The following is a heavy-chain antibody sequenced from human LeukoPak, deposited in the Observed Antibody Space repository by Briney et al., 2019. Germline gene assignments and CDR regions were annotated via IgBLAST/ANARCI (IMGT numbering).Heavy chain of an antibody. D-gene: IGHD3-22*01. J-gene: IGHJ4*02. CDR2: IHPDGSEK. CDR3: ARDDSSGYYYPYYFDY. V-gene: IGHV3-7*01. CDR1: GFTFSSQW. Sequence: GGSLRLSCAASGFTFSSQWMTWVRQAPGKGLEWVANIHPDGSEKYYVGSVRGRFTISRDNAKNSLYLQMNSLRDEDTAVYYCARDDSSGYYYPYYFDYWGQGTLVTVSS.